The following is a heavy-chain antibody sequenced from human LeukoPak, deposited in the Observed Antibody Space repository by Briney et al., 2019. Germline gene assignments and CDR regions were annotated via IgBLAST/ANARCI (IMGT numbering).Heavy chain of an antibody. D-gene: IGHD3-10*01. CDR3: ARRRWFGRKWPRGSKGFDY. CDR2: IFYSGST. CDR1: GGSISTSNYY. Sequence: SETLSLTCTVSGGSISTSNYYWGWIRQPPGKGLEWIGNIFYSGSTYYSPSLKSRVTISLDTSRNQFSLKLSSVTAADTAVYYCARRRWFGRKWPRGSKGFDYWGQGTLVTVSS. J-gene: IGHJ4*02. V-gene: IGHV4-39*07.